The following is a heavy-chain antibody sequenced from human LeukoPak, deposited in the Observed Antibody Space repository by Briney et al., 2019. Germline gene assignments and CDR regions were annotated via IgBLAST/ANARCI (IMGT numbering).Heavy chain of an antibody. CDR3: ARGYNSRAGTTDCCPLDY. CDR1: GFTFSIYS. D-gene: IGHD2-21*02. CDR2: ISGSGGST. V-gene: IGHV3-23*01. Sequence: PGGSLRLSCAASGFTFSIYSMSWVRQAPGKGLEWVSTISGSGGSTDYADSVKGRFTISRDNSRNTLYLQMNNLRAEDTAVYYCARGYNSRAGTTDCCPLDYWGQGTLVTVSS. J-gene: IGHJ4*02.